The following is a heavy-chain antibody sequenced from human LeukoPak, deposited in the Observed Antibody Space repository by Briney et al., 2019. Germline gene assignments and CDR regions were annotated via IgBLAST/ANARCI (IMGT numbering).Heavy chain of an antibody. D-gene: IGHD6-19*01. V-gene: IGHV5-51*01. CDR1: GYSFANYW. Sequence: GESLKISCKGSGYSFANYWIGWVRQTPGKGLEWMGIIYPGDSDTRYSPSFQGQVTISADKSISTANLQWSSLKASDTAMYYCARRIGSGWYDYWGQGTLVTVSS. CDR2: IYPGDSDT. CDR3: ARRIGSGWYDY. J-gene: IGHJ4*02.